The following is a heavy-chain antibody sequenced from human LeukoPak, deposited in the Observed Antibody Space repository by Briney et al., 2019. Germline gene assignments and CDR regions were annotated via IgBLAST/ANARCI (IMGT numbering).Heavy chain of an antibody. J-gene: IGHJ4*02. V-gene: IGHV4-39*07. CDR2: IYYSGST. Sequence: SETLSLTCTVSGGSISSSSYYWGWIRQPPGKGLEWIGSIYYSGSTYYNPSLKSRVTISVDTSKNQFSLKLSSVTAADTAVYYCARELSGYDLLFRPSKPEGNFDYWGQGTLVTVSS. CDR3: ARELSGYDLLFRPSKPEGNFDY. CDR1: GGSISSSSYY. D-gene: IGHD5-12*01.